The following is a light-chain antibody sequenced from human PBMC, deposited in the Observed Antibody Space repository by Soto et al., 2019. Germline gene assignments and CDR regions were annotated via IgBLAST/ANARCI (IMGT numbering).Light chain of an antibody. CDR1: QSISSY. CDR3: QQSYTTGT. CDR2: AAS. Sequence: DIPMTQSPSSLSASVGDRVTITCRASQSISSYLNWYQQKPGKVPKLLVYAASTLQSGVPSRFSGSGYETHFTLTISGLQPDDFAPYYCQQSYTTGTFGPGTKLEI. V-gene: IGKV1-39*01. J-gene: IGKJ2*02.